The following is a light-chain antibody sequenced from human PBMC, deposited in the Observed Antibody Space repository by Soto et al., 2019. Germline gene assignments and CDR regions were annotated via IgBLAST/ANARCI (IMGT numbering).Light chain of an antibody. Sequence: QSVLTQSPSASASVRASVKRTCTMSSGQSSYASAWHQQQPEKGPRYLMELSSDGSHSKGDGIPDRFSGSSSGAERYLTISSLQSEDEADYYCQTWDTGARVVFGGGTQLTVL. CDR3: QTWDTGARVV. J-gene: IGLJ2*01. CDR1: SGQSSYA. CDR2: LSSDGSH. V-gene: IGLV4-69*01.